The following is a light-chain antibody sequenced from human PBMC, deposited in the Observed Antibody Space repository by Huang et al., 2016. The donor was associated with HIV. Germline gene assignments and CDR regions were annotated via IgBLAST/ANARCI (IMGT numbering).Light chain of an antibody. J-gene: IGKJ2*01. V-gene: IGKV3-15*01. CDR2: DAS. CDR1: QSVGNN. Sequence: EIVLTQSPATLSVSPGGRATLSCRASQSVGNNLAWYQHKLGQPPRLLMYDASTRAAVVPATFSGSGSATEFTLTISSLQSEDSAVYYCQQYNSGGTFGQGTKLEIK. CDR3: QQYNSGGT.